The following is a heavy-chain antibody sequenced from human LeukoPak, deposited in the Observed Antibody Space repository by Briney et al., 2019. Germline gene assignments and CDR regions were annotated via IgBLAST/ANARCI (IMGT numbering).Heavy chain of an antibody. CDR3: AREPVTGSVY. J-gene: IGHJ4*02. V-gene: IGHV3-21*01. Sequence: GGSLRLSCAASGFTFSSYSMNWARQAPGKGLEWVSSISSTGSYIYYADSVKGRFIVSRDNAKNSLYLQMNSLRGEDTAVYYCAREPVTGSVYWGQGTLVTVSS. CDR1: GFTFSSYS. CDR2: ISSTGSYI. D-gene: IGHD4-17*01.